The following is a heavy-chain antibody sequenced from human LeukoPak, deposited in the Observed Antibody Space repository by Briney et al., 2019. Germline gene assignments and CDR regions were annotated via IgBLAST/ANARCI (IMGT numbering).Heavy chain of an antibody. Sequence: PGGSLRLSCAASGFTFSNAWMSWVRQAPGKGLEWVGRIKSKTDGGTTDYAAPVKGRFTISRDDSKNTLYLQMNSLKTEDTAVYYCSRGQLWLRGEGSGLDYWGQGTLVTVSS. CDR3: SRGQLWLRGEGSGLDY. V-gene: IGHV3-15*01. CDR2: IKSKTDGGTT. D-gene: IGHD5-18*01. CDR1: GFTFSNAW. J-gene: IGHJ4*02.